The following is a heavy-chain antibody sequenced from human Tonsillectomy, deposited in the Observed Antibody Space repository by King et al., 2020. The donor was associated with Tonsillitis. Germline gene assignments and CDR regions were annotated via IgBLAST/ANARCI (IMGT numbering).Heavy chain of an antibody. V-gene: IGHV4-4*02. CDR2: VYHSGST. D-gene: IGHD3-10*01. CDR1: DGSISTSNW. Sequence: QMQLQESGPGLVKPSGTLSLTCAVSDGSISTSNWWSWVRQSPGKGLEWIGEVYHSGSTNYNPSLKSRVTISVDKSRNLFSLRLSSVTAADTAVYYCARAYYGSGNGLDVWGQGTTVTVSS. CDR3: ARAYYGSGNGLDV. J-gene: IGHJ6*02.